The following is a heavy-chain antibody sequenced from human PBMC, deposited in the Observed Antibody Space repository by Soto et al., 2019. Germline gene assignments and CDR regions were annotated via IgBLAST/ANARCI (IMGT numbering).Heavy chain of an antibody. J-gene: IGHJ4*02. CDR1: GYTFTGYY. CDR3: ARGAPPYDILSGLWGGHFDY. V-gene: IGHV1-2*04. Sequence: ASVKVSCKASGYTFTGYYMHWVRQAPGQGLEWMGWINPNSGGTNYAQKFQGWVTMTRDTSISTAYMELSRLRSDDTAVYYCARGAPPYDILSGLWGGHFDYWGQGTQVTV. D-gene: IGHD3-9*01. CDR2: INPNSGGT.